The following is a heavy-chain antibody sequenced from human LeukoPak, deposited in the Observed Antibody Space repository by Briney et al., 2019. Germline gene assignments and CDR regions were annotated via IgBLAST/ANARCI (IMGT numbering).Heavy chain of an antibody. Sequence: SETLSLTCTVSGVSISSSSYYWSWIRQPPGKGLEWIGYIYYSGSTYYNPSLKSRVTISVDTSKDQFSLKLSSVTAADTAVYYCASYCSSTSCYYFDYWGQGTLVTVSS. V-gene: IGHV4-30-4*01. CDR3: ASYCSSTSCYYFDY. CDR1: GVSISSSSYY. CDR2: IYYSGST. J-gene: IGHJ4*02. D-gene: IGHD2-2*01.